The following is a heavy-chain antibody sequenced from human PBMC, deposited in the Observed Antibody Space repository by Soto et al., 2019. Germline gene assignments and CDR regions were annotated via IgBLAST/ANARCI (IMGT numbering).Heavy chain of an antibody. J-gene: IGHJ4*02. CDR2: ISGSGGNT. D-gene: IGHD3-22*01. CDR1: GFTFSSYA. Sequence: EVQLLESGGGLVQPGGSLRLSCAASGFTFSSYAMSWVRQAPGKGLEWVSAISGSGGNTYYADSVKGRFTISRDNSKNTLYLQMNSLRAEDTAVYYCAKDLYYYDSSGYNWGYWGQGTLVTVSS. CDR3: AKDLYYYDSSGYNWGY. V-gene: IGHV3-23*01.